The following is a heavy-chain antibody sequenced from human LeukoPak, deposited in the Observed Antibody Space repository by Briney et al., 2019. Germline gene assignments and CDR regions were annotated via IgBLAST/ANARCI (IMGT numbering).Heavy chain of an antibody. CDR3: AREGGFYRPLAY. D-gene: IGHD3-3*01. Sequence: SETLSLTCGVSGGSVINTNWWTWVRQPPGKGLEWIGEVHLDGRTNYNPSLESRLTMSVDVSENQVSLKLTSVTAADTAVYYCAREGGFYRPLAYSGRGTLVTVSS. CDR1: GGSVINTNW. V-gene: IGHV4-4*02. CDR2: VHLDGRT. J-gene: IGHJ4*02.